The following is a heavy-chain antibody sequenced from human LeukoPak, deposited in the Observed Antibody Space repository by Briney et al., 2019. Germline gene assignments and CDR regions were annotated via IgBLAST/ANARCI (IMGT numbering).Heavy chain of an antibody. D-gene: IGHD3-22*01. Sequence: SETLSLTCTVSGGSISSGSYYWSWIRQPAGKGLEWIGRIYTSGSTNYNPSLKSRVTISVDTSKNQFSLKLSSVTAADTVVYYCAREYYYDSSGSVYIDLWGRGTLVTVSS. J-gene: IGHJ2*01. CDR1: GGSISSGSYY. CDR2: IYTSGST. V-gene: IGHV4-61*02. CDR3: AREYYYDSSGSVYIDL.